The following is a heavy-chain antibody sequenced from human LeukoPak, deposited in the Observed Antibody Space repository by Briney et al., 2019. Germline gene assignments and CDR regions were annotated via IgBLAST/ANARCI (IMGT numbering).Heavy chain of an antibody. J-gene: IGHJ4*02. V-gene: IGHV3-74*01. CDR1: GFTFSSYW. CDR3: ARVGVGSYHFDD. Sequence: GGSLRLSCAASGFTFSSYWMHWVRQAPEKGLVWVSRINPDGSTTTYADSVEGRFTISRDNARNTLYLQMNSLRVEDTAMYYCARVGVGSYHFDDWGQGTLVTVSS. CDR2: INPDGSTT. D-gene: IGHD3-10*01.